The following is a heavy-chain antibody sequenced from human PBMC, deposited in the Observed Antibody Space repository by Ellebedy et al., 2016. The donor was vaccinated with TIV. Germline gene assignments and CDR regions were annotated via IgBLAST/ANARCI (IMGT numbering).Heavy chain of an antibody. V-gene: IGHV3-49*03. Sequence: GESLKISXTASGFTFGDYAMSWFRQAPGKGLEWVGFIRSKAYGGTTEYAASVKGRFTISRDDSKSIAYLQMNSLKTEDTAVYYCTRDVNLPGEALKYYFDYWGQGTLVTVSS. CDR2: IRSKAYGGTT. CDR1: GFTFGDYA. CDR3: TRDVNLPGEALKYYFDY. D-gene: IGHD1-26*01. J-gene: IGHJ4*02.